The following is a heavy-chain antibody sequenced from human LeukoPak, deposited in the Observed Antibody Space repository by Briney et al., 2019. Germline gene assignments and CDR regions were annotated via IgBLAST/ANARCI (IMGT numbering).Heavy chain of an antibody. Sequence: HAASVKVSCKASGGTFSSYAISWVRQAPGQGLEWMGGIIPIFGTANYAQEFQGRVTITADESTCTAYMELSSLRSEDTAVYYCARVSKYYGSGSYYVTGYNWFDPWGQGTLVTVSS. CDR3: ARVSKYYGSGSYYVTGYNWFDP. D-gene: IGHD3-10*01. CDR2: IIPIFGTA. J-gene: IGHJ5*02. CDR1: GGTFSSYA. V-gene: IGHV1-69*13.